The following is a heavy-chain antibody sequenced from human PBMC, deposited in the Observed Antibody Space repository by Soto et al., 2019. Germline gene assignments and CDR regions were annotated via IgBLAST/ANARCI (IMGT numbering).Heavy chain of an antibody. CDR1: GGSISSYY. CDR2: IYYSGST. D-gene: IGHD1-26*01. J-gene: IGHJ6*02. V-gene: IGHV4-59*01. Sequence: PPETLSLTCTVSGGSISSYYWSWIRQPPGRGLEWIGYIYYSGSTNYNPSLKSRVTISVDTSKNQFSLKLSSVTAADTAVYYCASGVSSYYYYGMDVWGQGTTVTVSS. CDR3: ASGVSSYYYYGMDV.